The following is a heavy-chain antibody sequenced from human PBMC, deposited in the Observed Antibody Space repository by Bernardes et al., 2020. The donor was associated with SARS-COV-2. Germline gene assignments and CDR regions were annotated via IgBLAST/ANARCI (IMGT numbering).Heavy chain of an antibody. CDR3: AREWEDYTSSLFDY. V-gene: IGHV3-30-3*01. J-gene: IGHJ4*02. CDR1: GFTFSNYA. Sequence: GRSLRLSCAASGFTFSNYAMHWVRRAPGKGLEWLAIISYDGTTKYNADAVKGRFTISRDNSKNTLFLQMNSLTTEDTAFYYCAREWEDYTSSLFDYWGQGTLVTVSS. D-gene: IGHD2-2*02. CDR2: ISYDGTTK.